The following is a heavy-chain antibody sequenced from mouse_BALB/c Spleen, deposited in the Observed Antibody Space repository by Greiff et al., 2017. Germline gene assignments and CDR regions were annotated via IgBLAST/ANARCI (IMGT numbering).Heavy chain of an antibody. J-gene: IGHJ3*01. Sequence: QVQLKQSGPELVKPGASVRISCKASGYTFTSYYIHWVKQRPGQGLEWIGWIYPGNVNTKYNEKFKGKATLTADKSSSTAYMQLSSLTSEDSAVYFCARGGKDRYDGAWFAYWGQGTLVTVSA. D-gene: IGHD2-14*01. V-gene: IGHV1S56*01. CDR1: GYTFTSYY. CDR3: ARGGKDRYDGAWFAY. CDR2: IYPGNVNT.